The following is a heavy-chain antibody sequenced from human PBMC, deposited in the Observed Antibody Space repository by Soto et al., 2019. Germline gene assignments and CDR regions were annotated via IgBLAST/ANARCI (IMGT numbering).Heavy chain of an antibody. CDR3: ARGAIAARRTPMDV. CDR2: INHSGSN. Sequence: EHLSLTWADYGASFSAYYCGWIRQPPGKGLEWIGEINHSGSNNYNPSLKRRVTISVDTSKNQFPLKLSSVTAADTAVYYCARGAIAARRTPMDVWGQGTTVTVSS. J-gene: IGHJ6*02. CDR1: GASFSAYY. V-gene: IGHV4-34*01. D-gene: IGHD6-6*01.